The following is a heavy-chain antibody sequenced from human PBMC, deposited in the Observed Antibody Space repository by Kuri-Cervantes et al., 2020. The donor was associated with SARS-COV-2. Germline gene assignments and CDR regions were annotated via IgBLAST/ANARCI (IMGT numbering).Heavy chain of an antibody. CDR1: GGSFSGYY. CDR3: ARHYAFDRFHK. D-gene: IGHD3-9*01. Sequence: SETLSLTCAVYGGSFSGYYWSWIRQPPGKGLEWIGEINHSGSTNYNPSLKSRVTISVDTSKNQFSLKLSSVTAADRAIYYCARHYAFDRFHKWGQGTQVTVSS. CDR2: INHSGST. J-gene: IGHJ4*02. V-gene: IGHV4-34*01.